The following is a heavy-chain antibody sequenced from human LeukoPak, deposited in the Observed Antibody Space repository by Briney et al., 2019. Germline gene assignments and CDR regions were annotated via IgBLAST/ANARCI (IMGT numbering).Heavy chain of an antibody. CDR2: INTDGSST. CDR1: GFTFSSYW. V-gene: IGHV3-74*01. D-gene: IGHD6-13*01. CDR3: ARGVVAPAGNGAFDI. J-gene: IGHJ3*02. Sequence: AGGSLRLSCAASGFTFSSYWMHWVRQAPGKGLVWVSRINTDGSSTSYADSVKGRFTISRDNAKNTLYLQMNSLRAEDTAFYYCARGVVAPAGNGAFDIWGQGTMVTVSS.